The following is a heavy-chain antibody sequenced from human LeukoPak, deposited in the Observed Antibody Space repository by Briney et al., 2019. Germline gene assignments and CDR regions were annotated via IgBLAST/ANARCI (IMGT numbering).Heavy chain of an antibody. CDR1: GYTFTSYY. Sequence: ASVKVSCKASGYTFTSYYIHWVRQAPGQGLEWMGIINPSGGSTTYAQKFQGRVTMIRDTSTSTVYMELSSLKSEDTAVYYCARLPAATSAFDIWGQGTMVTVSS. CDR3: ARLPAATSAFDI. CDR2: INPSGGST. D-gene: IGHD2-15*01. V-gene: IGHV1-46*01. J-gene: IGHJ3*02.